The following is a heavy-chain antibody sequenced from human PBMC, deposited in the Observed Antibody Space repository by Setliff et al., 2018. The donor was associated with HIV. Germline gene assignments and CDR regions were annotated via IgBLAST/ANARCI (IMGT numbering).Heavy chain of an antibody. D-gene: IGHD2-2*01. V-gene: IGHV4-34*01. CDR3: ARRDRYCSSTSCQLDY. CDR1: GGSFSAYH. J-gene: IGHJ4*02. CDR2: INHSGST. Sequence: SETLSLTCAVYGGSFSAYHWSWIRQTPGKGLEWLGEINHSGSTNYNPSLKSRVTISVDTSKNQFSLKLSSVTAADTAVYYCARRDRYCSSTSCQLDYWGQGTLVTVSS.